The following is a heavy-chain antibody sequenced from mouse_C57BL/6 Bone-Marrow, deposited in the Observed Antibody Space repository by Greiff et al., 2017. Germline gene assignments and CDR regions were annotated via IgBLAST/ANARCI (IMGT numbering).Heavy chain of an antibody. CDR3: ARHDYSNAWFAY. D-gene: IGHD2-5*01. V-gene: IGHV5-12*01. J-gene: IGHJ3*01. CDR1: GFTFSDYY. CDR2: ISNGGGST. Sequence: EVMLVESGGGLVQPGGSLKLSCAASGFTFSDYYMYWVRQTPEKRLEWVAYISNGGGSTYYPDTVKGRFTISRDNAKNTLYLQMRRLKSEDTAMYYCARHDYSNAWFAYWGQGTLVTVSA.